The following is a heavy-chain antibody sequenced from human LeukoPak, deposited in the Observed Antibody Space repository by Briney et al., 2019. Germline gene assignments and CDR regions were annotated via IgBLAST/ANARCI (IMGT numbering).Heavy chain of an antibody. D-gene: IGHD4/OR15-4a*01. Sequence: PGGSLRLSCTGSGFNFGDYAMSCVCQGPGKGLERVGLIRSRLYGGAAEYGASVNGRFTVSRDDSQRIAYLQMNSLKTDDTAVYYCSRGLTESGAKYYSDHWGQGTLVTVSS. CDR3: SRGLTESGAKYYSDH. CDR1: GFNFGDYA. CDR2: IRSRLYGGAA. J-gene: IGHJ4*02. V-gene: IGHV3-49*04.